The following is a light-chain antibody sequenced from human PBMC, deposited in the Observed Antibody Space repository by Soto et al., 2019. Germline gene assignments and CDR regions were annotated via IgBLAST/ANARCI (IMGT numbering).Light chain of an antibody. CDR3: KQFGSSPIT. CDR2: DAY. CDR1: QTVSSTY. Sequence: EIVLTQSPGTLSLSPGERATLSCRTSQTVSSTYFAWYQQRPGQAPRLLFYDAYTRATGIQDRFSCSGSQRDFTLTISRLEPEDSAIYYCKQFGSSPITFGQGTRLEIK. J-gene: IGKJ5*01. V-gene: IGKV3-20*01.